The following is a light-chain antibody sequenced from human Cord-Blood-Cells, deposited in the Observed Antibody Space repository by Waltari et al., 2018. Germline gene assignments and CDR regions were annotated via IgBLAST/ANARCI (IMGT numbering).Light chain of an antibody. Sequence: DIQMTQSPSSLSASVGDRVTITCQASQDISNYLNWYQQKPGQAPKLLIYDASNLETGVPSRFSGSGSGTDFTSTISSLQPEDIATYYCQQYDNLPYTFGQGTKLEIK. J-gene: IGKJ2*01. CDR2: DAS. CDR3: QQYDNLPYT. CDR1: QDISNY. V-gene: IGKV1-33*01.